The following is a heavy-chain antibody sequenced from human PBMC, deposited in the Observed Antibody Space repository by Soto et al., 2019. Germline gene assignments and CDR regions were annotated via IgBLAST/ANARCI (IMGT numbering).Heavy chain of an antibody. CDR1: GDSISSSNYY. J-gene: IGHJ4*02. CDR2: IYHSGST. V-gene: IGHV4-39*01. CDR3: ASRRMDVDY. Sequence: SETLSLTCTVSGDSISSSNYYWGWIRQPPGKGLEWIASIYHSGSTFYNTSLKRRVTMSLQTSNNQFSLELSSVTAADTAVYFCASRRMDVDYWGRGILVTVPS. D-gene: IGHD2-8*01.